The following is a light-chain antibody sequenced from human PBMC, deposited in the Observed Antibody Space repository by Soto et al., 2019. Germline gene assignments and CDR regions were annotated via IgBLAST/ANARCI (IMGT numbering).Light chain of an antibody. Sequence: EIVLTQSPATLSLSPGERATLSCRASQSVSSYLAWYQQKPGQAPRLLIYDASNRATGIPARFSGSGSGTDFTLSISSLEPEDFAVYYCQQLSNWLTFGGGTKGEIK. J-gene: IGKJ4*01. CDR1: QSVSSY. CDR3: QQLSNWLT. CDR2: DAS. V-gene: IGKV3-11*01.